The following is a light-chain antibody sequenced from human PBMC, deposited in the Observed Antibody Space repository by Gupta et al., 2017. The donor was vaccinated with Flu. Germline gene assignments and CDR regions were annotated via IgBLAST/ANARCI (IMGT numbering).Light chain of an antibody. J-gene: IGLJ3*02. CDR2: RNN. CDR1: NIGSNY. CDR3: AAWDDSLSGFYWV. Sequence: NIGSNYVYWYQQLPGTAPKLLIYRNNQRPSGVPDRFSGSKSGTSASLASSGLRSEDEADYYCAAWDDSLSGFYWVFGGGTKLTVL. V-gene: IGLV1-47*01.